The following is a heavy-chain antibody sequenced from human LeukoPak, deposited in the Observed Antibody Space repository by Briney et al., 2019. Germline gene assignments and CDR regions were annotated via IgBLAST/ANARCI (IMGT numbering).Heavy chain of an antibody. CDR1: GGSTDSYY. J-gene: IGHJ4*02. Sequence: SETLSLTCTVSGGSTDSYYWSWIRQPQGKGLEWIGYIYYTGSTEYHPSLKSRVAISLDTSKNQFSPKLTSVTAADTAVYYCARVYQSAEYYFDCWGQGNLVSVSS. V-gene: IGHV4-59*01. CDR3: ARVYQSAEYYFDC. CDR2: IYYTGST. D-gene: IGHD2-2*01.